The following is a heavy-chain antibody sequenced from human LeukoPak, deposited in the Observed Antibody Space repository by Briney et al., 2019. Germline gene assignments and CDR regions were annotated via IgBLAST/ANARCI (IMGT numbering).Heavy chain of an antibody. CDR1: GFTFSSYS. J-gene: IGHJ5*02. CDR2: ISSSSSYI. V-gene: IGHV3-21*01. D-gene: IGHD6-13*01. Sequence: GGSLRLSCAASGFTFSSYSMNWVRQAPGKGLEWVSSISSSSSYIYYADSVKGRFTISRDNAKNSLYLQMNSLRAEDTAVYYCARASKSSSWYQDWFDPWGQGTLVTVSS. CDR3: ARASKSSSWYQDWFDP.